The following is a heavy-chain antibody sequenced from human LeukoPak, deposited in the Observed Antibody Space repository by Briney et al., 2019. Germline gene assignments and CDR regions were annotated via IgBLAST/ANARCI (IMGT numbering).Heavy chain of an antibody. CDR1: GFAFNTYA. J-gene: IGHJ4*02. CDR3: AREIFGSGSNPDF. D-gene: IGHD3-10*01. Sequence: GGSLRLSCAASGFAFNTYAMHWVRQAPGQGLEWVALIWHDGSHKFYSNSVRGQFTISRDNSKNTVSLQMNNLRPEDTAVYYCAREIFGSGSNPDFWGQGTLVTVSS. CDR2: IWHDGSHK. V-gene: IGHV3-33*01.